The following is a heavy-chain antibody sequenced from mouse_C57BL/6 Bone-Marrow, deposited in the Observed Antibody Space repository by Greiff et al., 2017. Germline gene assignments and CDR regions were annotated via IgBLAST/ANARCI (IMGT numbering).Heavy chain of an antibody. CDR1: GYSITSDY. CDR2: ISYSGST. V-gene: IGHV3-8*01. J-gene: IGHJ1*03. D-gene: IGHD2-4*01. Sequence: EVKLQESGPGLAKPSPTLSLTCSVTGYSITSDYWNWIRKFPGNKLEYMGYISYSGSTYYNPSLKSRISITRDTSKNQYYLQLNSVTTEDTATYYCARGRDDYDWGSYWYFDVWGTGTTVTVSS. CDR3: ARGRDDYDWGSYWYFDV.